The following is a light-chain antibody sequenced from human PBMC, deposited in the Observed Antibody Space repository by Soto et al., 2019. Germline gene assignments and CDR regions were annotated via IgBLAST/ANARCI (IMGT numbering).Light chain of an antibody. Sequence: EIVLTQSPGTLSLSPVERATLSCRASHIVSSSYLAWYQQKPGQAPRLLIYDASSRATGIPDRFSGSGSGTDFTFTISRLEPEDFAVYYCQQYDNSAITFGQGTRLEIK. J-gene: IGKJ5*01. V-gene: IGKV3-20*01. CDR2: DAS. CDR1: HIVSSSY. CDR3: QQYDNSAIT.